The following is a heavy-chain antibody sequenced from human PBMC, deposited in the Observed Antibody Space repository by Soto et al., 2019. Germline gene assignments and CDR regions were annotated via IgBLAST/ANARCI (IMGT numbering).Heavy chain of an antibody. D-gene: IGHD6-19*01. CDR2: IYYSGST. Sequence: SETLSLTCTVSGGSISSGDYYWSWIRQPPGKGLEWIGYIYYSGSTYYNPSLKSRVTISVDTSKNQFSLKLSSVTAADTAVYYCARAPYSSGWYYYYYGMDVWGQGTTVTVSS. CDR1: GGSISSGDYY. V-gene: IGHV4-30-4*01. J-gene: IGHJ6*02. CDR3: ARAPYSSGWYYYYYGMDV.